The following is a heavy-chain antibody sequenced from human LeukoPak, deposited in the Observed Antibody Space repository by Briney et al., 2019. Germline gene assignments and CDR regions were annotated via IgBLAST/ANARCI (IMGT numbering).Heavy chain of an antibody. V-gene: IGHV3-66*01. CDR1: GFTVSSNY. J-gene: IGHJ5*02. D-gene: IGHD3-22*01. Sequence: HPGGSLRLSCAASGFTVSSNYMSWVRQAPGKGLEWVSVIYSGGSTYYADSVKGRFTISRDNSKNTLYLQMNSLRAEDTAVYYCARMGAWLLARWFDPWGQGTLVTVSS. CDR3: ARMGAWLLARWFDP. CDR2: IYSGGST.